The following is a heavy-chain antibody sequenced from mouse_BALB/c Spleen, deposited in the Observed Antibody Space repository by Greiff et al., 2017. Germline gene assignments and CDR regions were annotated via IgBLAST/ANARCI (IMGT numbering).Heavy chain of an antibody. CDR1: GFSLTGYG. V-gene: IGHV2-6-7*01. CDR3: ARIYDYPYAMDY. D-gene: IGHD2-4*01. Sequence: QVHVKQSGPGLVAPSQSLSITCTVSGFSLTGYGVNWVRQPPGKGLEWLGMIWGDGSTDYNSALKSRLSISKDNSKSQVFLKMNSLQTDDTARYYCARIYDYPYAMDYWGQGTSVTVSS. J-gene: IGHJ4*01. CDR2: IWGDGST.